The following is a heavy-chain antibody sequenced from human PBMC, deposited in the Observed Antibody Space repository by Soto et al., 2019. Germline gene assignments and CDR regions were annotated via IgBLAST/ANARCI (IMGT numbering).Heavy chain of an antibody. D-gene: IGHD3-22*01. V-gene: IGHV3-48*01. Sequence: EVQLVESGGGLVQPGGSLRLSCAASGFTFSSYSMNWVRQAPGKGLEWVSYISSSSSTIYYADSVKGRFTISRDNAKNSLYLQMNSVRAGDTAVYYCARGAYYYDSSGLSYWGQGTLVTVSS. J-gene: IGHJ4*02. CDR3: ARGAYYYDSSGLSY. CDR2: ISSSSSTI. CDR1: GFTFSSYS.